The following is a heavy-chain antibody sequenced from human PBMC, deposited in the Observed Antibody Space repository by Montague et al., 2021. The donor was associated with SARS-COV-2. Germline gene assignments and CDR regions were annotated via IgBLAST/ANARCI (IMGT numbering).Heavy chain of an antibody. J-gene: IGHJ4*02. CDR3: ANMGVGRITIFGVVSRGGLDY. D-gene: IGHD3-3*01. CDR2: IYYSGNT. CDR1: GGSISSSSYY. V-gene: IGHV4-39*01. Sequence: SETLPLTCTVSGGSISSSSYYWGWIRQPPGKGLEWIGNIYYSGNTYYDPSLKSRVTISVDTSKNQFSLKLSSVTAADTAVYYCANMGVGRITIFGVVSRGGLDYWGQGTLATVSS.